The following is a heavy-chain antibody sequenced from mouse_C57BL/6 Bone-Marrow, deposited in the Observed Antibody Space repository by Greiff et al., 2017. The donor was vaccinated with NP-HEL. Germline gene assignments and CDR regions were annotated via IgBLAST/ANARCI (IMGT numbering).Heavy chain of an antibody. CDR1: GYTFTSYW. D-gene: IGHD1-1*01. J-gene: IGHJ3*01. CDR2: IDPSDSYT. CDR3: ARPYGSSSFAY. Sequence: QVQLQQPGAELVMPGASVKLSSKASGYTFTSYWMHWVKQRPGQGLEWIGEIDPSDSYTNYNQKFKGKSTLTVDKSSSTAYMQLSSLTSEDSAVYYCARPYGSSSFAYWGQGTLVTVSA. V-gene: IGHV1-69*01.